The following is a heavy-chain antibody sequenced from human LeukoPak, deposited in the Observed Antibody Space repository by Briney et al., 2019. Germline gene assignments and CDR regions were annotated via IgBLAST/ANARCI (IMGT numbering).Heavy chain of an antibody. Sequence: GESLKIPCKGSGYIFTNFCIGCVLQLAAKSLQWMRIIYPGDSDTRYSPSFQGQVTISADKSISTAYLQWSSLKASDTAMYYCARPGYSSPLDYWGQGTLVTVSS. D-gene: IGHD6-13*01. CDR3: ARPGYSSPLDY. J-gene: IGHJ4*02. CDR2: IYPGDSDT. CDR1: GYIFTNFC. V-gene: IGHV5-51*01.